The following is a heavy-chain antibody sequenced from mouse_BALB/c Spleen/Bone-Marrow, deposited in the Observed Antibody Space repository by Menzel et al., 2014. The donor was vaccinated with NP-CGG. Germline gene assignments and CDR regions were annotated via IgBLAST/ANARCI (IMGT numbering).Heavy chain of an antibody. V-gene: IGHV1-20*02. D-gene: IGHD1-1*01. J-gene: IGHJ1*01. Sequence: LVESGPELVKPGASVKISCKASGYSFTGYFMNWVMQSHGKSLEWIGRINPYNGDTFYNQKFEGKATLTVDKSSSTAHMELRSLASEDSAVYYCTRVTTDWYFDVWGAGTTVTVSS. CDR3: TRVTTDWYFDV. CDR2: INPYNGDT. CDR1: GYSFTGYF.